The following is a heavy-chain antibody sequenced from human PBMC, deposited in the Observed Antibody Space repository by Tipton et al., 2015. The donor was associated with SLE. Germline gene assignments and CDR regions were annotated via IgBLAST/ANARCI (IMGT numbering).Heavy chain of an antibody. V-gene: IGHV4-38-2*02. D-gene: IGHD3-3*01. CDR3: ASGTLEWSHEPDY. CDR2: IYTSGST. J-gene: IGHJ4*02. Sequence: TLSLTCTVSGYSISSGYYWGWIRQPPGKGLEWIGRIYTSGSTNYNPSLKSRVTISVDTSKNQFSLRLSSVTAADTAMFYCASGTLEWSHEPDYWGQGTLVTVSS. CDR1: GYSISSGYY.